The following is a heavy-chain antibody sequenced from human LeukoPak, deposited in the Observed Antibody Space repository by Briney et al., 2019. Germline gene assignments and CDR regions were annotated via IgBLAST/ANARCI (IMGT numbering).Heavy chain of an antibody. D-gene: IGHD6-19*01. CDR1: GGSFSGYY. CDR2: INHSGST. V-gene: IGHV4-34*01. J-gene: IGHJ4*02. Sequence: SETQSLTCAVYGGSFSGYYWSWIRQPPGKGLEWIGEINHSGSTNYNPSLKSRVTISVDTSKNQFSLKLSSVTAADTAVYYCARGQGRSGWGPSLGYWGQGTLVTVSS. CDR3: ARGQGRSGWGPSLGY.